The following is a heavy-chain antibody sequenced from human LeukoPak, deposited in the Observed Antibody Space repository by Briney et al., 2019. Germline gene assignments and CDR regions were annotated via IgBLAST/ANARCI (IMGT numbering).Heavy chain of an antibody. CDR3: ATEAPIFQY. CDR1: GGSISSGSYY. CDR2: VYTSGST. Sequence: SETLSLTCTVSGGSISSGSYYWSWIRQPAGKGLEWIGRVYTSGSTNYNPSLKSRVTISVDTSKNQFSLKLSSVTAADTAVYYCATEAPIFQYWGQGTLVTVSS. D-gene: IGHD3-3*01. J-gene: IGHJ1*01. V-gene: IGHV4-61*02.